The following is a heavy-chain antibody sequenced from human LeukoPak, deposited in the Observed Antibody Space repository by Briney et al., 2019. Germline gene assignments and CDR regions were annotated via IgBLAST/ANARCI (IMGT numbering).Heavy chain of an antibody. J-gene: IGHJ4*02. CDR2: IYHSGST. Sequence: SETLSLTCAVSGGSISSSNWWSWVRQPPGKGLEWIGEIYHSGSTNYNPSLKSRVTISVDKSKNQFPLKLSSVTAADTAVYYCARATATGTYFDYWGQGTLVTVSS. CDR3: ARATATGTYFDY. CDR1: GGSISSSNW. V-gene: IGHV4-4*02. D-gene: IGHD5-12*01.